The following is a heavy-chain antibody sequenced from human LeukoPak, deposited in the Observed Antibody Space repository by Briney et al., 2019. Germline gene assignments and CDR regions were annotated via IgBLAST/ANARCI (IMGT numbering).Heavy chain of an antibody. CDR2: IWYDGSNK. D-gene: IGHD1-26*01. CDR1: GFSFSIYG. CDR3: ARDLGVTGGSYPFDY. V-gene: IGHV3-33*07. J-gene: IGHJ4*02. Sequence: GRSLRLSCAASGFSFSIYGMYWVRQAPGKGLEWVATIWYDGSNKYYADSVKGRFTISRDNSKNTMYLQMNSLRAEDTSVYYCARDLGVTGGSYPFDYWGQGILVSVSS.